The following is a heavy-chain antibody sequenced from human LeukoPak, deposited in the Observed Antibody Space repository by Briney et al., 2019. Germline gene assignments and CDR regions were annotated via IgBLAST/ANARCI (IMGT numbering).Heavy chain of an antibody. CDR3: VRQYCSSTSCSYYFDY. CDR2: IYTSGSP. D-gene: IGHD2-2*01. J-gene: IGHJ4*02. Sequence: SETLSLTCTVSGDSFSSYYWSWIPQPAGKGLGWIGHIYTSGSPNYNPSLRSRVTMSVDTSKNQISLKLSSVTAADPAVYYCVRQYCSSTSCSYYFDYWGEGTLVTVSS. CDR1: GDSFSSYY. V-gene: IGHV4-4*07.